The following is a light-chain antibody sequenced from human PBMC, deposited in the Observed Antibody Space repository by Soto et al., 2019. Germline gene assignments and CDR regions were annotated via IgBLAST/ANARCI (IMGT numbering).Light chain of an antibody. V-gene: IGKV1-39*01. CDR1: QSISSY. Sequence: VTLTCRASQSISSYLNWYQQKPGKAPKLLIYAASSLQSGVPSRFSGSGSGTDFTLTISSLQPEDFATYYCQQSYSTLITFGQGTRLEIK. J-gene: IGKJ5*01. CDR2: AAS. CDR3: QQSYSTLIT.